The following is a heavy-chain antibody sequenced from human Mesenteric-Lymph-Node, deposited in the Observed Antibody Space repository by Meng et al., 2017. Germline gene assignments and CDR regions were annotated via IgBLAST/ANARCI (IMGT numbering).Heavy chain of an antibody. CDR3: ARGIAARPYYYYGMDV. CDR2: ILSNDEK. Sequence: SGPTLVKPTETFTLTCTVSGFSLSNARMGVSWIRQPPGKALEWLAHILSNDEKSYSTSLKSRLTISKDTSKSQVVLTMTNMDPVDTATYYCARGIAARPYYYYGMDVWGQGTTVTVSS. J-gene: IGHJ6*02. V-gene: IGHV2-26*01. CDR1: GFSLSNARMG. D-gene: IGHD6-6*01.